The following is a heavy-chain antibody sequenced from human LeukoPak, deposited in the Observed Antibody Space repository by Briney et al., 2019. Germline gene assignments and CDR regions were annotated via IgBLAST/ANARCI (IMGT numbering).Heavy chain of an antibody. Sequence: GGSLRLSCTASGFTFGDYAMSWVRQAPGKGLEWVGFIRSKAYGGTTEYAASVKGRFTISRDDSKSIAYLQMNSLKTEDTAVYYCTRVRDGHNSWYDPWGQGTLVTVSS. D-gene: IGHD5-24*01. J-gene: IGHJ5*02. V-gene: IGHV3-49*04. CDR3: TRVRDGHNSWYDP. CDR2: IRSKAYGGTT. CDR1: GFTFGDYA.